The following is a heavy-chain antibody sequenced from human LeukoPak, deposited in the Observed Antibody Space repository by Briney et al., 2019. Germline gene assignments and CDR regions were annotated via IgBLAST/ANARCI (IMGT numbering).Heavy chain of an antibody. V-gene: IGHV3-23*01. J-gene: IGHJ4*02. CDR3: AKDPEEYSSGYSYYFDY. Sequence: GGSLRLSCAASGFTFSSYAMSWVRQAPGKGLEWVSAITGSGGSTYYADSVKGRFTISRDNSKNTLYVQMNSLRAEDTAVYYCAKDPEEYSSGYSYYFDYWGQGTLVTVSS. CDR2: ITGSGGST. D-gene: IGHD3-22*01. CDR1: GFTFSSYA.